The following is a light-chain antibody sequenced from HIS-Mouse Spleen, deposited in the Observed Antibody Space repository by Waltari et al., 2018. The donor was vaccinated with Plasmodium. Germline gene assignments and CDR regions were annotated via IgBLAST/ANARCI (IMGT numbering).Light chain of an antibody. V-gene: IGLV3-25*03. CDR2: KDS. Sequence: SYELTQPPSVSVSPGQTARITCSGDALPKQYAYWYQPKPGQAPVLVRYKDSERPSGIPERFSGSSSGTTVTLTISGVQAEDEADYYCQSADSSGTYVFGTGTKVTVL. CDR1: ALPKQY. J-gene: IGLJ1*01. CDR3: QSADSSGTYV.